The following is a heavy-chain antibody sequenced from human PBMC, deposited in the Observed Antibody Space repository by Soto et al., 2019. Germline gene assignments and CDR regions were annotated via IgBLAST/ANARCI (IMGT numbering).Heavy chain of an antibody. CDR1: GGSFSGYY. Sequence: SETLSLTCAVYGGSFSGYYLSWIRQPPGKGLEWIGEINHSGSTNYNPSLKSRVTISVDTSKNQFSLKLSSVTAADTAVYYCARVAARPDNWFDPWGQGTLVTVSS. V-gene: IGHV4-34*01. CDR3: ARVAARPDNWFDP. CDR2: INHSGST. J-gene: IGHJ5*02. D-gene: IGHD6-6*01.